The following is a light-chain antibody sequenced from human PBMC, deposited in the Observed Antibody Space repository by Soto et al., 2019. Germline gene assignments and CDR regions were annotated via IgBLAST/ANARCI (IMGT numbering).Light chain of an antibody. J-gene: IGKJ1*01. CDR1: QTISSW. V-gene: IGKV1-5*03. Sequence: DIQMPQSPSTLSGSVGDRVTITCRASQTISSWLAWYQQKPGKAPKLLIYKASTLKSGVPSRFSGSGSGTEFTLTISSLQPDDFATYYCQHYNSYSEAFGQGTTVDIK. CDR3: QHYNSYSEA. CDR2: KAS.